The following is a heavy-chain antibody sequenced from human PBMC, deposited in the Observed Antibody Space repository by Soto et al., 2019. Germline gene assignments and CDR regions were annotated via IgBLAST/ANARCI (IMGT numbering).Heavy chain of an antibody. D-gene: IGHD5-12*01. CDR3: ARVAHQSLDY. CDR2: INPSDGGT. V-gene: IGHV1-46*01. Sequence: QVHLVQSGAEVKKPGASVKVSCKTSGYTFTNYHIHWVRQAPGQGLEWLGIINPSDGGTGYAQKFQGSVTMTRDTSTSTVYMDMSSLRSEDTAVYYCARVAHQSLDYWGLGTLVTVSS. CDR1: GYTFTNYH. J-gene: IGHJ4*02.